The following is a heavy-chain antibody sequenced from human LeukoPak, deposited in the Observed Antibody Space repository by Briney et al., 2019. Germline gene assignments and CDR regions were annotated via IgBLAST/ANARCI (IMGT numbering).Heavy chain of an antibody. CDR3: ARELLWFGEFPDAFDI. J-gene: IGHJ3*02. D-gene: IGHD3-10*01. Sequence: SETLSLTCAVYGGSFSGYYWRWVRQPPGKGLEGVGEINHSGSTNYNPSLKRRVSISVEKSKIQFSLKLSSVPAADTAVYYCARELLWFGEFPDAFDIWGQGTMVTVSS. V-gene: IGHV4-34*01. CDR2: INHSGST. CDR1: GGSFSGYY.